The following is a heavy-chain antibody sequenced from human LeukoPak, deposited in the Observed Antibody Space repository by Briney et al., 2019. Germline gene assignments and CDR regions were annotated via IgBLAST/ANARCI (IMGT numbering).Heavy chain of an antibody. Sequence: SETLSLTCTVSGGSITSYYWSWIRQPPGKGLEWIGYMYYSGSTNHNPSPKSRVTMSVDTSKNQFSLKLSSVTAADTAVYYCVRGGGYLPDYWGQGTLVTVSS. CDR1: GGSITSYY. V-gene: IGHV4-59*01. D-gene: IGHD5-12*01. CDR3: VRGGGYLPDY. CDR2: MYYSGST. J-gene: IGHJ4*02.